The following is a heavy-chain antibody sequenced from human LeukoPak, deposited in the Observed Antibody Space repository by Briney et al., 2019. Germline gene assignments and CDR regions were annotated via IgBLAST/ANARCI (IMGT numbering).Heavy chain of an antibody. D-gene: IGHD6-13*01. V-gene: IGHV1-2*06. J-gene: IGHJ4*02. CDR1: GYTFTGYY. Sequence: ASVKVSCKASGYTFTGYYMHWVRQAPGQGLEWMGRINPNSGGTNYARKFQGRVTMTRDTSISTAYMELSRLRSDDTAVYYCASPNVAAAGTGDYWGQGTLVTVSS. CDR2: INPNSGGT. CDR3: ASPNVAAAGTGDY.